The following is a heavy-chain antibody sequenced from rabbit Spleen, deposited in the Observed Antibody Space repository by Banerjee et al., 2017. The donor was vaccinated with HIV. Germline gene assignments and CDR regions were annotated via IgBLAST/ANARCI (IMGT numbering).Heavy chain of an antibody. J-gene: IGHJ4*01. V-gene: IGHV1S40*01. D-gene: IGHD2-1*01. CDR2: INAATAKP. CDR1: GVSFSSNYY. Sequence: QSLEESGGDLVKPGASLTLTCTASGVSFSSNYYMCWVRQAPGKGLEWIACINAATAKPVYATWAKGRFTISKTSSTTVTLEMTSLTAADTATYFCARGSAAMTLVITGYYLNLWGPAPSSPS. CDR3: ARGSAAMTLVITGYYLNL.